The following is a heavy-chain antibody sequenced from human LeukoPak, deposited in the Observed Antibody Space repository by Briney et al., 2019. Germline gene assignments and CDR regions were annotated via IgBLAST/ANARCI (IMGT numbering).Heavy chain of an antibody. CDR2: IYYSGST. Sequence: SQTLSLTCTVSGGSISSGDYCWSWIRQPPGKGLEWIGYIYYSGSTYYNPSLKSRVTISVDTSKNQFSLKLSSVTAADTAVYYCASSPRRSSGYYLFDYWGQGTLVTVSS. J-gene: IGHJ4*02. D-gene: IGHD3-22*01. V-gene: IGHV4-30-4*01. CDR1: GGSISSGDYC. CDR3: ASSPRRSSGYYLFDY.